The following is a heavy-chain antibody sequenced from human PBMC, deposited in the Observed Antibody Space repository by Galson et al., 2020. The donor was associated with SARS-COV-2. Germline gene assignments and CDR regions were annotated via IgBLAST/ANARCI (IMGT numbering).Heavy chain of an antibody. J-gene: IGHJ4*02. Sequence: ALHGESLKISCAASGFTFSSYWMHWVRQAPGKGLVWVSRIYSEGSSTSYADPVKGRFTISGDDAKNTLYLHMRRLRAEDTAVYYCARGDMRNDYFDYWGQGTLVTVSS. V-gene: IGHV3-74*01. D-gene: IGHD3-16*01. CDR1: GFTFSSYW. CDR2: IYSEGSST. CDR3: ARGDMRNDYFDY.